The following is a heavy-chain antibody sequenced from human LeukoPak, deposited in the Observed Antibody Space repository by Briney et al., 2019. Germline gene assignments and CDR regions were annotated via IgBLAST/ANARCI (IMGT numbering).Heavy chain of an antibody. CDR1: GYTFTRSY. D-gene: IGHD2-15*01. CDR2: INPNTGDT. V-gene: IGHV1-2*02. CDR3: AREEGFSGGSQSLDY. J-gene: IGHJ4*02. Sequence: ASVKVSCKASGYTFTRSYIHWVRQAPGQGLEWMAWINPNTGDTNYAQRFQGRVTITRDTSVTTAYMELSRLRSDDTAVYFCAREEGFSGGSQSLDYWGQGTLVTVSS.